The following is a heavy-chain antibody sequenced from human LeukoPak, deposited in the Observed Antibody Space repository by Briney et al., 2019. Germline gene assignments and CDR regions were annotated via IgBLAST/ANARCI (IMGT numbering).Heavy chain of an antibody. CDR3: ARDAIYFGAFDI. CDR1: GGSISSGDYY. V-gene: IGHV4-30-4*01. J-gene: IGHJ3*02. Sequence: MPSETLSLTCTVPGGSISSGDYYWSWIRHPPGKGLEWIGYIYYSGSTYYNPSLKSRVTISVDTSKNQFSLKLSSVTAADTAVYYCARDAIYFGAFDIWGQGTMVTVSS. D-gene: IGHD2/OR15-2a*01. CDR2: IYYSGST.